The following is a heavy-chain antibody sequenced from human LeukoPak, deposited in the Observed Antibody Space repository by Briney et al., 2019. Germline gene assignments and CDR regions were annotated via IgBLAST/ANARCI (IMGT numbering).Heavy chain of an antibody. CDR2: IYYSGST. CDR1: GGSISSYY. J-gene: IGHJ3*02. V-gene: IGHV4-59*01. Sequence: NPSETLSLTCTVSGGSISSYYWSWIRQPPGKGLEWIGYIYYSGSTNYNPSLKSRVTISVDTSKNQFSLKLSSVTAADTAVYYCARDTAAGTGDAFDIWGQGTMVTVSS. CDR3: ARDTAAGTGDAFDI. D-gene: IGHD6-13*01.